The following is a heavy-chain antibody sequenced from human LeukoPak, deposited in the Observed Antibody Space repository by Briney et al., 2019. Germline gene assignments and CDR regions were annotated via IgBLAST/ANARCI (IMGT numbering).Heavy chain of an antibody. CDR2: ASGSGGT. CDR3: ARVAAGH. Sequence: GGSLRLSCAASGFTFSIYAMSWVRQAPGKGLEWVSGASGSGGTYYADSVKGRFTISRDNSKNTLYLQMNSLGAEDTAVYYCARVAAGHWGQGTLVTVSS. D-gene: IGHD6-13*01. CDR1: GFTFSIYA. V-gene: IGHV3-23*01. J-gene: IGHJ4*02.